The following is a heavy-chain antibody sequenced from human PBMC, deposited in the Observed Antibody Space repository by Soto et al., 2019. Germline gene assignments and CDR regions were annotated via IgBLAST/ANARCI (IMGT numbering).Heavy chain of an antibody. CDR2: IGTAGDP. Sequence: GGSLRLSCAASGFTFSSYDMHWVRQATGKGLEWVSAIGTAGDPYYPGSVKGRFTISRGNAKNSLYLQMNSLRVEDTAVYYCVRDRYSSGWFGDFWGQGTPVTVSS. CDR1: GFTFSSYD. V-gene: IGHV3-13*05. CDR3: VRDRYSSGWFGDF. D-gene: IGHD6-19*01. J-gene: IGHJ4*02.